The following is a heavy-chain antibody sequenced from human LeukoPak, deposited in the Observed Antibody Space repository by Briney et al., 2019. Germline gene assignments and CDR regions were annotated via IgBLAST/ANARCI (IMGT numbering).Heavy chain of an antibody. D-gene: IGHD2-8*01. CDR2: TDSGGTST. CDR1: RFPFRDFS. Sequence: GGSLRLSCTTSRFPFRDFSMTWVRQAPGQGLEWISTTDSGGTSTYYAESVKGRFTISRDNSKDALYLQMSSLRVEDTAIYYCAKQSYARSLGEGGPGTLVTVSS. CDR3: AKQSYARSLGE. V-gene: IGHV3-23*01. J-gene: IGHJ4*02.